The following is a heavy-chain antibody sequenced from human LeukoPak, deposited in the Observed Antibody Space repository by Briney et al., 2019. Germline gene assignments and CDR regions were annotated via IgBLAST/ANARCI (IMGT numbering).Heavy chain of an antibody. CDR3: ARVRHSSSWYFGY. CDR2: INPNSGGT. V-gene: IGHV1-2*02. CDR1: GYTFTGYY. D-gene: IGHD6-13*01. J-gene: IGHJ4*02. Sequence: GASVKVSCKASGYTFTGYYMHWVRQAPGQGLEWMGWINPNSGGTNYAQKFQGGVTMTRDTSISTAYMELSRLRSDDTAVYYCARVRHSSSWYFGYWGQGTLVTVSS.